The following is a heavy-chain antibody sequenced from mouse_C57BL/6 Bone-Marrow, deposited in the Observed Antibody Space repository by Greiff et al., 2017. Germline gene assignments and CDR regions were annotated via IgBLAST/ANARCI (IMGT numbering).Heavy chain of an antibody. CDR2: ISNGGGST. D-gene: IGHD2-5*01. CDR1: GFTFSDYY. V-gene: IGHV5-12*01. J-gene: IGHJ4*01. CDR3: ARRYSNFYAMDY. Sequence: EVQGVESGGGLVQPGGSLKLSCAASGFTFSDYYMYWVRQTPGKRLEWVAYISNGGGSTYYPDTVKGRFTISRDNAKNTLYLQMSRLKSEDTAMYYCARRYSNFYAMDYWGQGTSVTVSS.